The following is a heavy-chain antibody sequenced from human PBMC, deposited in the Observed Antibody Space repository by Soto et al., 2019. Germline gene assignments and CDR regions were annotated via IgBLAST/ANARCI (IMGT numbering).Heavy chain of an antibody. V-gene: IGHV3-11*01. CDR1: GFTFSDYY. Sequence: GGSLRLSCAASGFTFSDYYMSWIRQAPGKGLEWVSYISSSGSTIYYADSVKGRFTISRDNAKNSLYLQMNSLRAEDTAVYYCAGEDGVYYYYMDVWGKGTTVTVSS. CDR3: AGEDGVYYYYMDV. D-gene: IGHD3-10*01. J-gene: IGHJ6*03. CDR2: ISSSGSTI.